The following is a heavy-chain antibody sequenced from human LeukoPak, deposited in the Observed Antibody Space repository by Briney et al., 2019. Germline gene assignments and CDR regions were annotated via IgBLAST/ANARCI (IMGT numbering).Heavy chain of an antibody. CDR3: ARVGLSTTGDYYYYYMDV. V-gene: IGHV4-4*07. Sequence: PSETLSLTCTVSGGSISSYSWSWIRQPAGKGLEWIGRIYTSGSTNYNPSLKSRVTMSVDTSKNQFSLKLSSVTAADTAVYYCARVGLSTTGDYYYYYMDVWGKGTTVTVSS. D-gene: IGHD7-27*01. CDR2: IYTSGST. CDR1: GGSISSYS. J-gene: IGHJ6*03.